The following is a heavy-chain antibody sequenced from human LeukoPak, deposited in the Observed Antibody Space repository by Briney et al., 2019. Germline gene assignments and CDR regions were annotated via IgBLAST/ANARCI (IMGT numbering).Heavy chain of an antibody. Sequence: SETLSLTCTVSGGSISSSTYYWGWIRQPPGKGLEWIGSIYYSGSPYYNPSLKSRVTISIDTSKNQFSLKLSSVTAADTAVYCCARTVNTAFAYYYYYMDVWGKGTTVTVSS. V-gene: IGHV4-39*01. CDR1: GGSISSSTYY. CDR2: IYYSGSP. J-gene: IGHJ6*03. D-gene: IGHD5-18*01. CDR3: ARTVNTAFAYYYYYMDV.